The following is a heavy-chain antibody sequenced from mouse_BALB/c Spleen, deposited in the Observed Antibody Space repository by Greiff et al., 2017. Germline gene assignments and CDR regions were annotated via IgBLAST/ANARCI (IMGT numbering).Heavy chain of an antibody. CDR2: IYPGDGDT. CDR1: GYAFSSSW. V-gene: IGHV1-82*01. D-gene: IGHD1-2*01. J-gene: IGHJ4*01. CDR3: ARSLLRNYYAMDY. Sequence: QVQLKESGPELVKPGASVKISCKASGYAFSSSWMNWVKQRPGQGLEWIGRIYPGDGDTNYNGKFKGKATLTADKSSSTAYMQLSSLTSVDSAVYFCARSLLRNYYAMDYWGQGTSVTVSS.